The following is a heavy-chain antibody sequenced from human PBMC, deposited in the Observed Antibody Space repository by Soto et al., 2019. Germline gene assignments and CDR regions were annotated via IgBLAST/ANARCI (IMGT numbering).Heavy chain of an antibody. CDR2: IYYGGST. J-gene: IGHJ6*02. CDR3: ARLSGSLGLSSGMDV. V-gene: IGHV4-59*01. Sequence: PSETLSLTCTVSGGSISSYYWSWIRQPPGKGLEWIGYIYYGGSTNYNPSLKSRVTISVDTSKNQFSLKLSSVTAADTAVYYCARLSGSLGLSSGMDVWGQGTTVTVSS. CDR1: GGSISSYY. D-gene: IGHD3-10*01.